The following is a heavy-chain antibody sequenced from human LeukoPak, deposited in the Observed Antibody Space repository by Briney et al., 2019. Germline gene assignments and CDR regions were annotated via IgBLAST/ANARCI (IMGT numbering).Heavy chain of an antibody. Sequence: ASVKVSCKASGYTFTSSYIHWVRQAPGQGLEWMGIINPSGGTTSYAQKFQGRVTMTRDTSTSTVYMELSSLRSEDTAVYYCARDSSGYDYAPVDYWGQGTLVTVSS. J-gene: IGHJ4*02. CDR2: INPSGGTT. D-gene: IGHD5-12*01. CDR3: ARDSSGYDYAPVDY. V-gene: IGHV1-46*01. CDR1: GYTFTSSY.